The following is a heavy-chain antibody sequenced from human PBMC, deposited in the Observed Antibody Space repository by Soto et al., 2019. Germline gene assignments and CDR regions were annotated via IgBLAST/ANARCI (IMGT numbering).Heavy chain of an antibody. CDR1: GFTFSTYA. V-gene: IGHV3-23*01. CDR2: ISGSGGST. D-gene: IGHD6-6*01. J-gene: IGHJ5*02. Sequence: EVQLLESGGGLVQPGGSLRLSCAASGFTFSTYAMSWVRQAPGKGLDWVSAISGSGGSTYYADSVKGRFTISRDNSKNTLYLQMNSLRAEDTAVYYCAKVVVRQLAGRGWFDPGGQGTLVTVSS. CDR3: AKVVVRQLAGRGWFDP.